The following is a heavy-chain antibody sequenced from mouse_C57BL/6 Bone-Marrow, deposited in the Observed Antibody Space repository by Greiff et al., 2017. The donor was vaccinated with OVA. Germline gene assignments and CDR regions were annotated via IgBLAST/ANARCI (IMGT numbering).Heavy chain of an antibody. Sequence: ESGPGLVKPSQSLSLTCSVTGYSITSGYYWNWIRQFPGNKLEWMGYISYDGSNNYNPSLKNRISITRDTSKNQFFLKLNSVTTEDTATDYCARERPLLLQAMDYWGQGTSVTVSS. CDR1: GYSITSGYY. CDR3: ARERPLLLQAMDY. J-gene: IGHJ4*01. D-gene: IGHD1-1*01. V-gene: IGHV3-6*01. CDR2: ISYDGSN.